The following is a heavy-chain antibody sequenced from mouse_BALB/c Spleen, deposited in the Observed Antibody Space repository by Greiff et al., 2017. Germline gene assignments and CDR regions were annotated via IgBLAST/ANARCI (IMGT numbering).Heavy chain of an antibody. D-gene: IGHD2-3*01. Sequence: VMLVESGPGLVAPSQSLSITCTVSGFSLTSYGVHWVRQPPGKGLEWLGVIWAGGSTNYNSALMSRLSISKDNSKSQVFLKMNSLQTDDTAMYYCARGGGYYLAYWGQGTLVTVSA. J-gene: IGHJ3*01. CDR1: GFSLTSYG. CDR2: IWAGGST. V-gene: IGHV2-9*02. CDR3: ARGGGYYLAY.